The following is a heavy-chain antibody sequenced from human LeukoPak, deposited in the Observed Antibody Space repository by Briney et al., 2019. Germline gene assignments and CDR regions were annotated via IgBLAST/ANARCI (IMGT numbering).Heavy chain of an antibody. CDR3: AKPHFDY. Sequence: GGSLRLSCAASGFTFSSYGMHWVRQAPGKGLEWVAFIRVDGSNKYYADSVKGRFTISRDNSKNMLYLQMNSLRAEDTAVYYCAKPHFDYWGQGTLVTVSS. CDR1: GFTFSSYG. V-gene: IGHV3-30*02. CDR2: IRVDGSNK. J-gene: IGHJ4*02.